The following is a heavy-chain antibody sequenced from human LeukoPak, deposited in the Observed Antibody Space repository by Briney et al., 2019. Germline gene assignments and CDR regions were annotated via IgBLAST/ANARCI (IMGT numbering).Heavy chain of an antibody. J-gene: IGHJ4*02. V-gene: IGHV4-39*01. CDR3: ARLVLMVYATIDY. CDR1: GGSISSSSYY. Sequence: PSETLSLTCTVSGGSISSSSYYWGWIRQPPGKGLEWIGSIYYSGSTYYNPSLKSRVTISVDTSKNQFSLKLSSATAADTAVYYCARLVLMVYATIDYWGQGTLVTVSS. CDR2: IYYSGST. D-gene: IGHD2-8*01.